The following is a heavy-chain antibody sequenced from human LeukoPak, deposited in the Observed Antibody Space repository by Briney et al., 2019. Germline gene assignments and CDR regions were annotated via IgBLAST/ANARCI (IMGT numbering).Heavy chain of an antibody. CDR3: AKDGPTAIPSWFDP. CDR1: GFNFTNYA. J-gene: IGHJ5*02. D-gene: IGHD2-21*02. CDR2: ISSSGGST. Sequence: GGSLRLSCAAWGFNFTNYAMNGARQAPGRGLEWVSLISSSGGSTSYAGSVKGRFTISRDNSKITLYLQMNSLRAEDTAIYYCAKDGPTAIPSWFDPWGQGTLVTVSS. V-gene: IGHV3-23*01.